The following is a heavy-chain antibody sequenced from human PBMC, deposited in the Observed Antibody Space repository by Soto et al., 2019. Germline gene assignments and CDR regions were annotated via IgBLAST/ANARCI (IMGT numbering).Heavy chain of an antibody. CDR1: GYTFTSYG. D-gene: IGHD3-3*01. J-gene: IGHJ6*02. V-gene: IGHV1-18*01. CDR2: ISAYNGNT. CDR3: VRGDFWSGYSPGGMDV. Sequence: ASVKVSCKASGYTFTSYGISWVRQAPGQGLEWMGWISAYNGNTNYAQKLQGRVTMTTDTSTSTAYMELRSLRSDDTAVYYCVRGDFWSGYSPGGMDVWGQGTTVTVSS.